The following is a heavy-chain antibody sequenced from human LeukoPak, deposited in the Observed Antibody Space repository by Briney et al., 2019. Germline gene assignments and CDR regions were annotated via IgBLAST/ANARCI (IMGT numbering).Heavy chain of an antibody. CDR3: ARGITMVRGVTPYFDY. CDR1: GGSISSGSYY. J-gene: IGHJ4*02. Sequence: SQTLSLTCTVSGGSISSGSYYWSWIRQPAGKGLEWIGRIYTRGSTNYNPSLKSRVTISVDTSKNQFSLKLSSVTAADTAVYYCARGITMVRGVTPYFDYWGQGTLVTVSS. V-gene: IGHV4-61*02. CDR2: IYTRGST. D-gene: IGHD3-10*01.